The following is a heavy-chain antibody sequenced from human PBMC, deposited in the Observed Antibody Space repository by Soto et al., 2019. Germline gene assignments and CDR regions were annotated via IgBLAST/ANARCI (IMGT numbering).Heavy chain of an antibody. CDR3: ARGWVIAAGDYYYMDV. J-gene: IGHJ6*03. Sequence: SETLSLTCTVSGGSISSYYWSWIRQPPGKGLEWIGYIYYSGSSNYNPSLKSRVTISVDTSKNPFSLKLSSVTAADTAVYYCARGWVIAAGDYYYMDVWGKGTTVTVSS. D-gene: IGHD6-13*01. V-gene: IGHV4-59*01. CDR1: GGSISSYY. CDR2: IYYSGSS.